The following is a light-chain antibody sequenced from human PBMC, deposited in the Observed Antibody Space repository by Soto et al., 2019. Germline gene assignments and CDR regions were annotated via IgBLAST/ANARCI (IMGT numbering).Light chain of an antibody. CDR1: SSNIGAGFE. CDR3: QSFDSSLSAYV. J-gene: IGLJ1*01. CDR2: GNN. Sequence: QSVLTQPPSLSGAPGQRVTISCTGGSSNIGAGFEVQWYQQLPGRAPKLLIYGNNNRPSGVPERFSGSNSGTSASLAISGLXAEDESDYYCQSFDSSLSAYVFGTGTKVTVL. V-gene: IGLV1-40*01.